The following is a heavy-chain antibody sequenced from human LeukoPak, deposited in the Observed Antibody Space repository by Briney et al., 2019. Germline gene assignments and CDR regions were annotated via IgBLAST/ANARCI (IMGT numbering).Heavy chain of an antibody. CDR3: ARQDPYYYGSGSAFDY. Sequence: SETLSLTCTVSGGSISSSSYYWGWILQPPGKGLEWIGSIYYSGSTYYNPSLKSRVTISVDTSKNQFSLKLSSVNAADTAVYYCARQDPYYYGSGSAFDYWGQGTLVTVSS. CDR1: GGSISSSSYY. V-gene: IGHV4-39*01. CDR2: IYYSGST. D-gene: IGHD3-10*01. J-gene: IGHJ4*02.